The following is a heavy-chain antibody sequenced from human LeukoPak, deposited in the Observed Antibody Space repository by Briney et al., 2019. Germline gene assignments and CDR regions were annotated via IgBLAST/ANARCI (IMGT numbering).Heavy chain of an antibody. J-gene: IGHJ4*02. CDR1: GFTFSSYG. CDR2: IRYDGGNK. V-gene: IGHV3-30*02. Sequence: GGSLRLSCAASGFTFSSYGMHWVRQAPGKGLEWVAFIRYDGGNKYYADSVKGRFTISRDNSKNTLYLQMNSLRAEDTAVYYCAKDVQIWDDGPDYWGQGTLVTVSS. D-gene: IGHD1-1*01. CDR3: AKDVQIWDDGPDY.